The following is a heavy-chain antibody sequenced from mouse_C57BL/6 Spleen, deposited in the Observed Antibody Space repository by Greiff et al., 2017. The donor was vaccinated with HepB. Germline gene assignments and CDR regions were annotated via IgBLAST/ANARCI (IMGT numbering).Heavy chain of an antibody. CDR2: INPNNGGT. CDR1: GYTFTDYN. Sequence: EVKLMESGPELVKPGASVKIPCKASGYTFTDYNMDWVKQSHGKSLEWIGDINPNNGGTIYNQKFKGKATLTVDKSSSTAYMELRSLTSEDTAVYYCARVSNFYYAMDYWGQGTSVTVSS. J-gene: IGHJ4*01. V-gene: IGHV1-18*01. CDR3: ARVSNFYYAMDY. D-gene: IGHD2-5*01.